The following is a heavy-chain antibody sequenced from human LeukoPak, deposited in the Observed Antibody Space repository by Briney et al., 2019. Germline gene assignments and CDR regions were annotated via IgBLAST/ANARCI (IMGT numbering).Heavy chain of an antibody. D-gene: IGHD1-26*01. CDR2: IYYSGST. Sequence: QSSQTLSLTCTVSGGSISSGDYYWSWIRQPPGKGLEWIGYIYYSGSTNYNPSLKSRVTISVDTSKNQFSLKLSSVTAADTAVYYCASGSYFKYYFDYWGQGTLVTVSS. CDR3: ASGSYFKYYFDY. J-gene: IGHJ4*02. CDR1: GGSISSGDYY. V-gene: IGHV4-61*08.